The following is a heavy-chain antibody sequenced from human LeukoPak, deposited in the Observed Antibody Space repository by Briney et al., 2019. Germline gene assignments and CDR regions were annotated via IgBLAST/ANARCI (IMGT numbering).Heavy chain of an antibody. D-gene: IGHD3-16*01. Sequence: ASVKVSCKASGYTFSSYAMHWMRQAPGQRLECMGWINAGNGNTKYSQKFQGRVTITRDTSASTAYMELSSLRSEDTAVYYCAKTRAVWDSDAFDIWGQGTMVIVSS. CDR3: AKTRAVWDSDAFDI. CDR1: GYTFSSYA. J-gene: IGHJ3*02. CDR2: INAGNGNT. V-gene: IGHV1-3*01.